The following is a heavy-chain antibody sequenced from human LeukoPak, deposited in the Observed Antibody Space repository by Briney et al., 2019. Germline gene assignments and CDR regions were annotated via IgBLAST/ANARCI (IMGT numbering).Heavy chain of an antibody. CDR2: ISGSGGST. D-gene: IGHD5-12*01. Sequence: GGSQRLSCAASGFTFSSYAMSWVRQAPGKGQEWVSAISGSGGSTYYADSVKGRFTISRDNSKNTLYLQMNSLRAEDTAVYYCAKRGYSGYYDYWGQGTLVTVSS. J-gene: IGHJ4*02. V-gene: IGHV3-23*01. CDR1: GFTFSSYA. CDR3: AKRGYSGYYDY.